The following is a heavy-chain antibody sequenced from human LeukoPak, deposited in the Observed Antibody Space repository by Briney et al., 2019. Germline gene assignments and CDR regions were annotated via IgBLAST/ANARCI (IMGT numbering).Heavy chain of an antibody. CDR2: IYSSGMT. Sequence: TGGSLRLSCAASGFSVSANYMSWVRQAPGKGLGWVSVIYSSGMTAYADSVKGRFTISRDNSKNTLDLQMNSLSAEDTAVYYCARAPHGLWFGGGAFDYWGQGTLVTVSS. J-gene: IGHJ4*02. D-gene: IGHD3-10*01. CDR3: ARAPHGLWFGGGAFDY. V-gene: IGHV3-53*01. CDR1: GFSVSANY.